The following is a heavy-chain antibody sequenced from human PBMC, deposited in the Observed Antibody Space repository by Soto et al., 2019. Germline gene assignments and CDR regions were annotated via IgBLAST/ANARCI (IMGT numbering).Heavy chain of an antibody. CDR2: ISGSGGST. V-gene: IGHV3-23*01. Sequence: EVQLLESGGGLVQPGGSLRLSCAASGFTFSSYAMSWVRQAPGKGLEWVSAISGSGGSTYYADSVKGRFTISRDNSKIPLYLQMNNLSAEDTAVYYCAKGGLFLEWLVSVYWGQGTLVTVSS. CDR1: GFTFSSYA. D-gene: IGHD3-3*01. J-gene: IGHJ4*02. CDR3: AKGGLFLEWLVSVY.